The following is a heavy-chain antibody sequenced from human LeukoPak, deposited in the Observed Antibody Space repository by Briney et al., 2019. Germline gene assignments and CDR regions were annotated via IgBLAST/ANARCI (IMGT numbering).Heavy chain of an antibody. J-gene: IGHJ5*02. Sequence: PSETLSLTCAVYGGSFSGYYWSWIRQPPGKGLEWIGEINHSGSTNYNPSLKSRVTISVDTSKNQFSLKLSSVTAADTAVYYCACHSGSYSPWFDPWGQGTLVTVSS. CDR2: INHSGST. D-gene: IGHD1-26*01. V-gene: IGHV4-34*01. CDR3: ACHSGSYSPWFDP. CDR1: GGSFSGYY.